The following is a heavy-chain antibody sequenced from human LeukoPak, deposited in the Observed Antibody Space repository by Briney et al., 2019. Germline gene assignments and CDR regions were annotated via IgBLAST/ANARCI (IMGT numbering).Heavy chain of an antibody. CDR1: GFTFSSYG. V-gene: IGHV3-33*06. D-gene: IGHD3-9*01. CDR3: AKADDYDILTGYSSPSLN. Sequence: GGSLRLSCAASGFTFSSYGMHGVRQAPGKGREGGAVILSDGSKEFYTDSVKGRFTISRDNSKNTLYLQMNSLSAEDTAVYYCAKADDYDILTGYSSPSLNWGQGTLVTVSS. J-gene: IGHJ1*01. CDR2: ILSDGSKE.